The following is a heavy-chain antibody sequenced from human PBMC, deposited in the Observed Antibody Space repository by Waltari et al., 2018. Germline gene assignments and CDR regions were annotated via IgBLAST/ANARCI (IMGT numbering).Heavy chain of an antibody. V-gene: IGHV3-74*01. CDR2: IKYDGATS. J-gene: IGHJ4*02. Sequence: EVQLVESGGDLVQPGGSLRLSCAASGFSFSNYWMHWVRQAPGEGLVWVSRIKYDGATSAYADSVKGRFTISRDNAKNTLFLQMSGLRAEDTAVYYCARDLDWVLFDSWGQGTLVTVSS. CDR3: ARDLDWVLFDS. D-gene: IGHD3-9*01. CDR1: GFSFSNYW.